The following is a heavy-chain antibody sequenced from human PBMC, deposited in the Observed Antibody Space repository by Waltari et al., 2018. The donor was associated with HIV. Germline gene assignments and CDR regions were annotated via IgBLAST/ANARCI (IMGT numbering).Heavy chain of an antibody. Sequence: EVQLVESGGGSVQPGRSLRLSCTASGITFDDYAMHWVRQPPGKCLDLVSGISWNSGDIAYADSVKGRFTISRDNTKNSLFLQMNSVRVEDTALYYCVKDGASTIFGVLNGMDVWGQGTTVTVSS. J-gene: IGHJ6*02. D-gene: IGHD3-3*01. CDR3: VKDGASTIFGVLNGMDV. CDR1: GITFDDYA. CDR2: ISWNSGDI. V-gene: IGHV3-9*01.